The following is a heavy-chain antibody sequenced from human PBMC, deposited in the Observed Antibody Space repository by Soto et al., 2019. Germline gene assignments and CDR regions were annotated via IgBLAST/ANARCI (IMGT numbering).Heavy chain of an antibody. Sequence: VTVSCQASGFTFTSSAAPWVRQSRGQRLEWIGWIVVGSGNTNYAQKFQERVTITRDMSTSTAYMELSSLRSEDTVVYYCAASNTYYDFWSGSFMDVWGQGTTVTSP. CDR3: AASNTYYDFWSGSFMDV. J-gene: IGHJ6*02. CDR2: IVVGSGNT. D-gene: IGHD3-3*01. CDR1: GFTFTSSA. V-gene: IGHV1-58*01.